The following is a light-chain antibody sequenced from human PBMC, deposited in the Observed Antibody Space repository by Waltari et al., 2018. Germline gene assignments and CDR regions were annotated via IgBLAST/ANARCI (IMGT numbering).Light chain of an antibody. Sequence: DIQMTQSPPSVSASVGDRVTITCRASQGIRSWLSWYQQKPGKVPNLLIYDASRLERGVPSRFSGSTSGTDFTLTISSLQPEDFATYYCQHLTAFGPGTKVDI. J-gene: IGKJ3*01. V-gene: IGKV1-12*01. CDR3: QHLTA. CDR2: DAS. CDR1: QGIRSW.